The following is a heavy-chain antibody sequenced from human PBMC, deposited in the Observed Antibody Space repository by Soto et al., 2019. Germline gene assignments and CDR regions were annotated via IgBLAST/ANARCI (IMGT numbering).Heavy chain of an antibody. CDR2: IIPIFGTA. CDR3: ARGNHRWLQLWYFDL. J-gene: IGHJ2*01. V-gene: IGHV1-69*12. D-gene: IGHD5-12*01. Sequence: QVQLVQSGAEVKKPGSSVTVSCKASGGTFSSYTISWVRQAPGQGLEWMGGIIPIFGTAYYAQKFQGRVTITADESTSTADMELSSLRSEDTAVYYCARGNHRWLQLWYFDLWGRGTLVTVSS. CDR1: GGTFSSYT.